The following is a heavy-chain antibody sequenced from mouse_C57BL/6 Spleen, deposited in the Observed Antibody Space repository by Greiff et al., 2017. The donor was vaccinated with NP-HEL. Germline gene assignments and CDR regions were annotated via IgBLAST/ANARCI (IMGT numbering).Heavy chain of an antibody. V-gene: IGHV1-59*01. CDR1: GYTFTSYW. J-gene: IGHJ3*01. Sequence: VQLQQPGAELVRPGTSVKLSCKASGYTFTSYWMHWVKQRPGQGLEWIGVIDPSDSYTNYNQKFKGKATLTVDTSSSTAYMQLSSLTSEDSAVYYCATAPWFAYWGQGTLVTVSA. CDR3: ATAPWFAY. CDR2: IDPSDSYT.